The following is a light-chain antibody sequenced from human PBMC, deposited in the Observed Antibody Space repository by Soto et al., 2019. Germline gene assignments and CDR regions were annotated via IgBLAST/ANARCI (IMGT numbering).Light chain of an antibody. CDR2: YGS. CDR3: QQYGSSPWT. Sequence: IVMTQSPATLSVSPGERVTFSCRASQGIRNHLAWYQHKPGQAPRLLISYGSAGATGIPARFSGSGSGTEFTLTINSLQSEDFAVYYCQQYGSSPWTFGQGTKVDIK. CDR1: QGIRNH. J-gene: IGKJ1*01. V-gene: IGKV3-15*01.